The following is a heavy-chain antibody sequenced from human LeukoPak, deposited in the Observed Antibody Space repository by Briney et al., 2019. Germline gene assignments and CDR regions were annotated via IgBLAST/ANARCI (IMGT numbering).Heavy chain of an antibody. J-gene: IGHJ3*01. V-gene: IGHV3-23*01. CDR1: GFTFSDAW. CDR2: ISSSGNT. Sequence: PGGSLRLSCAGSGFTFSDAWMSWVRQAPGKGLEWVSGISSSGNTYYADSVKGRFTISRDNSKNTVYLQMNSLRAEDTAIYYCAKGWGTHCGGDCDAFDLWGQGTMVTVSS. CDR3: AKGWGTHCGGDCDAFDL. D-gene: IGHD2-21*02.